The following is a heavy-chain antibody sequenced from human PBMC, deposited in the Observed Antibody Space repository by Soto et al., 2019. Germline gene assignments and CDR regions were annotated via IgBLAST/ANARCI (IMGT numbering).Heavy chain of an antibody. J-gene: IGHJ6*02. CDR2: ISYDGSNK. D-gene: IGHD3-3*01. CDR3: AKEVWSGPMDV. Sequence: QVQRVESGGGVVQPGRSLRLSCAASGFTFSSYGMHWVRQAPGKGLDRVAVISYDGSNKYYADSVKGRFTISRDNSKNTLYLQMNSLRAEDTAVYYCAKEVWSGPMDVWGQGTTVTVSS. CDR1: GFTFSSYG. V-gene: IGHV3-30*18.